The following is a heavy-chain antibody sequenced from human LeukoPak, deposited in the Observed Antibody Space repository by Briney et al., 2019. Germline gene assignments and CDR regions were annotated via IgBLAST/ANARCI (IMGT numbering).Heavy chain of an antibody. CDR1: GYTFTGYY. Sequence: ASVKVSCKASGYTFTGYYMNWVRQAPGQGLEWMGWINPNSGGTNYAQKFQGRVTMTRDTSISTAYMELSRLRSDDTAVYYCARAYLTPYYYYGMDVWGQGTTVTVSS. CDR3: ARAYLTPYYYYGMDV. CDR2: INPNSGGT. J-gene: IGHJ6*02. D-gene: IGHD2/OR15-2a*01. V-gene: IGHV1-2*02.